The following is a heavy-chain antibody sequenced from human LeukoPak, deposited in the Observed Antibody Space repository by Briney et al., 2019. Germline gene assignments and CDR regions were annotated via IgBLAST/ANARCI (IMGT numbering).Heavy chain of an antibody. CDR2: ISSSSTYI. V-gene: IGHV3-21*01. Sequence: PGGSLRLSCAASGFTFSSYAMSWVRQAPGKGLEWVSSISSSSTYIYYADSVKGRFTISRDNAKNSLYLQMNSLRAEDTAVYYCARDPKWATVRHFNWFDRWGQGTLVTVSS. CDR3: ARDPKWATVRHFNWFDR. J-gene: IGHJ5*02. D-gene: IGHD4-17*01. CDR1: GFTFSSYA.